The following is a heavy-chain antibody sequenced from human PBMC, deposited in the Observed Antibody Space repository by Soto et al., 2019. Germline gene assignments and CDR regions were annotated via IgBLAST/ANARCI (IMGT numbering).Heavy chain of an antibody. J-gene: IGHJ6*02. CDR1: GGSISSSNW. Sequence: PSETLSLTCAVSGGSISSSNWWSWIRQPPGKGLEWIGSIYYTGSPYYNPSLKSRITISVDTSKNQSSLKLSSVTAADTAVYYCASGYSSSFYYYYYYPMDVWGQGTTVTLSS. CDR3: ASGYSSSFYYYYYYPMDV. D-gene: IGHD6-13*01. CDR2: IYYTGSP. V-gene: IGHV4-39*01.